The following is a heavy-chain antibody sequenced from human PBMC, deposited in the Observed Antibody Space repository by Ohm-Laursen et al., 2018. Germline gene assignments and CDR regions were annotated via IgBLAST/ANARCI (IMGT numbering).Heavy chain of an antibody. CDR2: IKGDGTET. D-gene: IGHD6-13*01. V-gene: IGHV3-7*01. CDR1: GFTFGSYW. CDR3: ARTTQLDY. Sequence: SLRLSCTASGFTFGSYWMGWVRQAPGKGLEWVANIKGDGTETYYVDSVKGRFTISRDNAKNSVYLQMNSLRAEDTGVYYCARTTQLDYWGQGTLVTVSS. J-gene: IGHJ4*02.